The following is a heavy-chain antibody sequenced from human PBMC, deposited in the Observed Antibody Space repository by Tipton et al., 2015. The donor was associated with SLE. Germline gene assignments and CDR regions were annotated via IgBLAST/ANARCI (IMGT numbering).Heavy chain of an antibody. Sequence: SLRLSCVASEFFFSNYAMHWVRQAPGKGLEWVAVISYDGTNKYYADSVKGRFTISRDNSKNTLYLQMHSLRAEDTAVYYCARGGDTYYYDSSGYYGDYFDYWGQGTLVTVSS. CDR1: EFFFSNYA. J-gene: IGHJ4*02. CDR2: ISYDGTNK. CDR3: ARGGDTYYYDSSGYYGDYFDY. D-gene: IGHD3-22*01. V-gene: IGHV3-30*04.